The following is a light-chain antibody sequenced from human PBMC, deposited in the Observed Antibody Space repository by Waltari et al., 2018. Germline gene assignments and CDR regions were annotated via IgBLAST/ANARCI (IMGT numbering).Light chain of an antibody. CDR3: QQYYSKRT. CDR1: QSVLYSSNDKNY. V-gene: IGKV4-1*01. Sequence: DIVMTQSPASLAVSLGERATINCKSSQSVLYSSNDKNYLAWYHQKPGQPPKLLIYWASTRQSGVPDRFSGSGSGTDFTLTISSLQAEDVAVYYCQQYYSKRTFGQGTKVEI. J-gene: IGKJ1*01. CDR2: WAS.